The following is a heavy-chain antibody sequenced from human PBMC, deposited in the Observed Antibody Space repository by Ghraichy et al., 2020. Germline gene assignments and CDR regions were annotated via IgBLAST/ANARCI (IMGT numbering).Heavy chain of an antibody. Sequence: SETLSLTCTVSGGSISSYYWSWIRQPPGKGLEWIGYIYYSGSTNYNPSLKSRVTISVDTSKNQFSLKLSSVTAADTAVYYCARDIDREVFDYWGQGTLVTVSS. CDR3: ARDIDREVFDY. V-gene: IGHV4-59*01. J-gene: IGHJ4*02. CDR1: GGSISSYY. D-gene: IGHD1-14*01. CDR2: IYYSGST.